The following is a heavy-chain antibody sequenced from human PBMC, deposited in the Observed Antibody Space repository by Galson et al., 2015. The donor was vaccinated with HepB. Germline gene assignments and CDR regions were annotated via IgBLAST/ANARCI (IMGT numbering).Heavy chain of an antibody. V-gene: IGHV3-23*01. CDR1: GFSFSTYA. CDR2: ISGNGAGT. D-gene: IGHD4-17*01. J-gene: IGHJ5*01. CDR3: TKGYGLFES. Sequence: SLRLSCAASGFSFSTYAMTWVRQATGKGLEWVSTISGNGAGTYYADSVKGRLTISRDNSKNTLNLQMNSLSAEDTAFYYCTKGYGLFESWGQGTLVTVSS.